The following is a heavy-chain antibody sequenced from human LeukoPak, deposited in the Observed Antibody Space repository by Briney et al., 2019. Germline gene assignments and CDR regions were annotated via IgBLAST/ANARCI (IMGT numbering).Heavy chain of an antibody. Sequence: ASVTLSCTAYGDTFTSYDISWVRQAPGQGLEWMGGMNPNSGNTGYAPNIQGRVTTTRNTSISTAYMQLSSLRSEDTAVYYCAGGYCSSTSCFDSFDYWGQGTLVTVSS. CDR3: AGGYCSSTSCFDSFDY. CDR2: MNPNSGNT. V-gene: IGHV1-8*03. CDR1: GDTFTSYD. J-gene: IGHJ4*02. D-gene: IGHD2-2*01.